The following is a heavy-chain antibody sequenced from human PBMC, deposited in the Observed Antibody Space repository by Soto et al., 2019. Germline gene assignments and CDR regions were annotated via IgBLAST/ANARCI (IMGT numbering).Heavy chain of an antibody. Sequence: SAVSDGNIRSGGYCRSRIRQPPGKGLEWIGYIYYSGITYYNPSLKSRVSISIDNFKNHFSLTLTSVTAADTAVYFCARGHAAAAAVWGQGTLVTGSS. CDR1: DGNIRSGGYC. D-gene: IGHD6-25*01. V-gene: IGHV4-30-2*01. CDR2: IYYSGIT. CDR3: ARGHAAAAAV. J-gene: IGHJ4*02.